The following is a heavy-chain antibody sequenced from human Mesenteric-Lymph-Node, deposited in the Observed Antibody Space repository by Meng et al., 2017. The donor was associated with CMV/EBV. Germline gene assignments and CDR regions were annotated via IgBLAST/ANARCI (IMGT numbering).Heavy chain of an antibody. V-gene: IGHV4-38-2*02. D-gene: IGHD4-23*01. CDR3: ARHQRWLKSEGGFNY. CDR1: GDSISSFYY. CDR2: INHSGST. Sequence: QRPLLGSGPGQVNPSETLSPPCTVSGDSISSFYYWSWIRQPPGKGLEWIGEINHSGSTNYNPSLKSRVTISVDTSKNQFSLKLSSVTAADTAVYYCARHQRWLKSEGGFNYWGQGTLVTVSS. J-gene: IGHJ4*02.